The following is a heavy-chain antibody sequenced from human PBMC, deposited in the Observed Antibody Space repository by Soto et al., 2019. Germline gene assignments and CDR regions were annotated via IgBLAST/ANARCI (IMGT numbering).Heavy chain of an antibody. J-gene: IGHJ5*02. Sequence: SETLSLTCAVSGGSISSGGYSWSWIRQPPGKGLEWIGYIYHSGSTYYNPSLKSRVTISVDRSKNQFSLKLTSVTAADTAVYYCARSIDPWGQGTLVTVSS. CDR3: ARSIDP. CDR2: IYHSGST. V-gene: IGHV4-30-2*01. CDR1: GGSISSGGYS.